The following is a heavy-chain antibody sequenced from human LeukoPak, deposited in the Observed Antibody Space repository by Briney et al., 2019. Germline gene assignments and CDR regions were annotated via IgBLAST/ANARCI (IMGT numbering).Heavy chain of an antibody. V-gene: IGHV5-51*01. CDR3: ARLWGGVVPADDAFDI. D-gene: IGHD2-2*01. J-gene: IGHJ3*02. CDR2: IYPGDSDT. CDR1: GYSFTSYW. Sequence: GESLKISCKGSGYSFTSYWIGWVRQLPGKGLEWMGIIYPGDSDTRYSPSFQGQVTISADKSIGTAYMQWSSLKASDTAMYYCARLWGGVVPADDAFDIWGQGTMVTVSS.